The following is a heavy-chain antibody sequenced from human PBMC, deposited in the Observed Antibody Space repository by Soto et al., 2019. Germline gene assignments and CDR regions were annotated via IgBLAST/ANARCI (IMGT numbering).Heavy chain of an antibody. V-gene: IGHV3-74*03. CDR3: ARPQTTVAGPWFDP. D-gene: IGHD6-19*01. CDR1: GFTCSNYW. Sequence: GGSLRLSCAASGFTCSNYWMHWVRQTPGKGLVWVARIEGDGSTTTYADSVRGRFTISRDNAKNTLYLQMNSLRADDTAVYYCARPQTTVAGPWFDPWGQGTLVTVSS. CDR2: IEGDGSTT. J-gene: IGHJ5*02.